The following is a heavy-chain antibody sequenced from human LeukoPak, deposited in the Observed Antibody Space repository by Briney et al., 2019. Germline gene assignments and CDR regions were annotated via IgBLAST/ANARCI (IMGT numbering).Heavy chain of an antibody. Sequence: PGGSLRLSCAASGFSFTMYGIHWVRQSPGKGLEWVAVISTDGNNEYYAKSVKGRFTISRDNSKNTVYPQMTSLRTEDTAVYYCAKDQIGWAPGYVSGPLDQWGQGTLVTVSS. CDR3: AKDQIGWAPGYVSGPLDQ. CDR2: ISTDGNNE. V-gene: IGHV3-30*18. D-gene: IGHD6-19*01. J-gene: IGHJ4*02. CDR1: GFSFTMYG.